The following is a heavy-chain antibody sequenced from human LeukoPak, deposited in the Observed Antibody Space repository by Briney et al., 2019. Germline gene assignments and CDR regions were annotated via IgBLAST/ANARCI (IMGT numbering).Heavy chain of an antibody. CDR3: ARGMYCSSTSCPTEYFQH. D-gene: IGHD2-2*01. CDR2: SIPIFGTE. V-gene: IGHV1-69*13. Sequence: SLKVSSKASGGTLTSYAMSWVRHAPGKGLEWMGGSIPIFGTENYAQKCQGRVTITADESTSTAYMELGSLRSEDTAVYYCARGMYCSSTSCPTEYFQHWGQGTLVTVSS. J-gene: IGHJ1*01. CDR1: GGTLTSYA.